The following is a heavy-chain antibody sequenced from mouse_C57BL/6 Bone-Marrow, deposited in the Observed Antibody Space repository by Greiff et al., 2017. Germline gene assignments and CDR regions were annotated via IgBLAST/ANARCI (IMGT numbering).Heavy chain of an antibody. V-gene: IGHV1-81*01. Sequence: QVHVKQSGAELARPGASVKLSCKASGYTFTSYGISWVKQRTGQGLEWIGEIYPRSGNTYYNEKFKGKATLTADKSSSTAYMELRSLTSEDSAVYFCVRWGGRGNDVFYAMDYWGRGTGVTVSA. CDR1: GYTFTSYG. CDR2: IYPRSGNT. CDR3: VRWGGRGNDVFYAMDY. D-gene: IGHD2-2*01. J-gene: IGHJ4*01.